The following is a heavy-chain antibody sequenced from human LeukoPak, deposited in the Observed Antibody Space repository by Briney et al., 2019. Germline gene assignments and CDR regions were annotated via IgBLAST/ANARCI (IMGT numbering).Heavy chain of an antibody. Sequence: SETLSLTCTVSGGSISSYYWSWIRQPPGKGLEWIGYIYYSGSTNYNPSLKSRVTISVDTSKNQFSLKLSSVTAADTAVYYCARGGNFWSGSFDYWGQGTLVTVSS. CDR1: GGSISSYY. J-gene: IGHJ4*02. CDR2: IYYSGST. CDR3: ARGGNFWSGSFDY. V-gene: IGHV4-59*01. D-gene: IGHD3-3*01.